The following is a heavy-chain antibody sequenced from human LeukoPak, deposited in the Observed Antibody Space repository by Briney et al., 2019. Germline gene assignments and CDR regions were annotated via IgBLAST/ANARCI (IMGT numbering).Heavy chain of an antibody. CDR1: GFTSSSHG. D-gene: IGHD5-12*01. CDR3: ARAGLPYAFDI. CDR2: IKSDGSST. Sequence: GGSLRLSCAGSGFTSSSHGVHWVRQAPGKGLVWVSHIKSDGSSTNYADSVKGRSTISRDNAKNTLYLQMNSLRAEDTAVYYCARAGLPYAFDIWGQGTMVTVSS. V-gene: IGHV3-74*01. J-gene: IGHJ3*02.